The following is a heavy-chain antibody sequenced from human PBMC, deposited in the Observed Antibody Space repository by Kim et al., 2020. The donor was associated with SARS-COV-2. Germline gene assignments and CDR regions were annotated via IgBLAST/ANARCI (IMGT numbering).Heavy chain of an antibody. CDR2: INHSGST. CDR1: GGSFSGYY. V-gene: IGHV4-34*01. D-gene: IGHD5-18*01. Sequence: SETLSLTCAVYGGSFSGYYWSWIRQPPGKGLEWIGEINHSGSTNYNPSLKSRVTISVDTSKNQFSLKLSSVTAADTAVYYCARGSRGYSYGYPYYFDYWGQGTLVTVSS. CDR3: ARGSRGYSYGYPYYFDY. J-gene: IGHJ4*02.